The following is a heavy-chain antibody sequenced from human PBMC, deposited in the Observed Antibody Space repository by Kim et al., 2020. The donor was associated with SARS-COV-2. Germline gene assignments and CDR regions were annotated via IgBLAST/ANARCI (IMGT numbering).Heavy chain of an antibody. CDR3: ARAPLFGSSGWYGGSY. Sequence: ASVKVSCKASGYTFTSYDINWVRQATGQGLEWVGWMNPNSGNTGYAQKFQGRVTMTRNTSISTAYMELSSLRSEDTAVYYCARAPLFGSSGWYGGSYWGQGTLVTVSS. J-gene: IGHJ4*02. CDR1: GYTFTSYD. V-gene: IGHV1-8*01. CDR2: MNPNSGNT. D-gene: IGHD6-19*01.